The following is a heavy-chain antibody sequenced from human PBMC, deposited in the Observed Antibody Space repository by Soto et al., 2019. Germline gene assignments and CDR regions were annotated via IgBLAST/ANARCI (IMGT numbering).Heavy chain of an antibody. CDR3: GRERGRITAAEIDY. Sequence: QVQLVQSGAEVKEPGSSVKVSCKASRGTFSSYTITWVRQAPGQGLEWMGRIIPILGIAKYGPKFQGRVTITADKTASTAYMELNSLRSEDTAVYYCGRERGRITAAEIDYWGQGTLVTVSS. J-gene: IGHJ4*02. V-gene: IGHV1-69*08. CDR1: RGTFSSYT. D-gene: IGHD6-13*01. CDR2: IIPILGIA.